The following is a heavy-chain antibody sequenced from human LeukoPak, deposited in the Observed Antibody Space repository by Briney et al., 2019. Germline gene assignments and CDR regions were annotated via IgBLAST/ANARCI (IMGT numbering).Heavy chain of an antibody. V-gene: IGHV3-48*01. CDR2: VSNSSSTI. CDR1: GFTFSIYS. D-gene: IGHD3-3*01. Sequence: PGGSLRLSCAASGFTFSIYSMNWVRQAPGKGLEWVSYVSNSSSTIYYADSVKGRFTISRDNAKNSLYLQMNSLRAEDTAVYYCARGVRRFLEWVSMDVRGKGTTVTVSS. J-gene: IGHJ6*03. CDR3: ARGVRRFLEWVSMDV.